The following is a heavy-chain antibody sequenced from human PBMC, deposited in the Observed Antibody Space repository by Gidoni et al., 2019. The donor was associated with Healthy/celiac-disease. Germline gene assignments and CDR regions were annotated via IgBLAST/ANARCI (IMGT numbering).Heavy chain of an antibody. V-gene: IGHV3-21*01. Sequence: EVQLVESGGGLVKPGGSLSLSCAASGFTFSSYSMNWVRQAPGKGLEWVSSISSSSSYIYYADSVKGRFTISRDNAKNSLYLQMNSLRAEDTAVYYCARLYGESPWAYYMDVWGKGTTVTVSS. J-gene: IGHJ6*03. CDR2: ISSSSSYI. D-gene: IGHD4-17*01. CDR3: ARLYGESPWAYYMDV. CDR1: GFTFSSYS.